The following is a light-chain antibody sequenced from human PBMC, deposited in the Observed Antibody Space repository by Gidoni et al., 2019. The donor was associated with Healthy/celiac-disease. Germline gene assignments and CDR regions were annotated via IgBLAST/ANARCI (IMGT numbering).Light chain of an antibody. Sequence: DIVMTQSPDSLAVSLGGRAHINCKSSPSVLYSSNNKNYLAWYQQKPGQPPKLLIYWASTRESGVPDRFSGSGSGTDFTLTISSLQAEDVAVYYCQQYYSTPLTFGGGTKVEIK. CDR3: QQYYSTPLT. CDR1: PSVLYSSNNKNY. V-gene: IGKV4-1*01. J-gene: IGKJ4*01. CDR2: WAS.